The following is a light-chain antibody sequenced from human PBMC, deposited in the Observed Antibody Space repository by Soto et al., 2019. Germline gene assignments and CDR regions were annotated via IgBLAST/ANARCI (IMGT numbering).Light chain of an antibody. CDR1: HRGMSY. CDR3: QQRSNWQVT. CDR2: GVS. J-gene: IGKJ5*01. Sequence: ILMTQSPATLSVSPGESATLSCSASHRGMSYLAWYQEDPGQAPRLLIYGVSTKALDTPARFAGSGAGTEFTLTISSLEPEDCAVYYCQQRSNWQVTYGQGTRLEI. V-gene: IGKV3-11*01.